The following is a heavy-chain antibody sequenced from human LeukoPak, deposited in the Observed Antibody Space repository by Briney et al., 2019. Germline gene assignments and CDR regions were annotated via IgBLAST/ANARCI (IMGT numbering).Heavy chain of an antibody. CDR3: AREPPGLGPFDY. Sequence: ASVKVSCKASGYTFTGYYMHWVRQAPGQGLEWMGWINPKSGATNFPQKFQGRVTMTRDTSTSTAYMELSSLRSEDTAVYYCAREPPGLGPFDYWGQGTLVTVSS. J-gene: IGHJ4*02. D-gene: IGHD6-19*01. V-gene: IGHV1-2*02. CDR1: GYTFTGYY. CDR2: INPKSGAT.